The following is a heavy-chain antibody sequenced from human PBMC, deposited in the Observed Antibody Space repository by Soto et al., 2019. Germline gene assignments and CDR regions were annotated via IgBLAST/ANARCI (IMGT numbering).Heavy chain of an antibody. D-gene: IGHD4-4*01. J-gene: IGHJ5*02. V-gene: IGHV4-31*03. CDR2: IYYSGST. CDR3: ARGGGETTVITGWFDP. CDR1: GGSISSGGYY. Sequence: TLSLTCTFSGGSISSGGYYWSWIRQHPGKGLEGIGYIYYSGSTYYNPSLKSRVTISVNTANNQFSLKLSLVTAADTAVYYCARGGGETTVITGWFDPWGQGTLVTVSS.